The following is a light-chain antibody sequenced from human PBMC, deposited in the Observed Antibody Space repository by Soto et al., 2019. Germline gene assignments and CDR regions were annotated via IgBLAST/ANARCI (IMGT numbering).Light chain of an antibody. CDR3: AAWDDSLDGVV. J-gene: IGLJ2*01. CDR2: SNN. V-gene: IGLV1-44*01. Sequence: QSVLTQSPSASGTPGQRVTISCSGSFSNIGSNTVNWYEQLPGTAPKLLIYSNNQRPSGVPDRISCTKSGTSAALALRGLQSDAEADYYCAAWDDSLDGVVFGGGTKLTVL. CDR1: FSNIGSNT.